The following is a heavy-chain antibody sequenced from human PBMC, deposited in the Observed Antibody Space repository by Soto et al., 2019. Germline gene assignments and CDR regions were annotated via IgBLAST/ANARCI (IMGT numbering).Heavy chain of an antibody. V-gene: IGHV1-46*03. Sequence: ASVKVSCKASGYTFTSNYLYWVRQAPGQGLEWLGMINPSDSSTTYARNFQGRVTMTRDTSTSTIYMEVTRLTSDDTAMYYFFRGSSSWLWHFDLWGRGTLVTVSS. D-gene: IGHD6-13*01. CDR3: FRGSSSWLWHFDL. CDR2: INPSDSST. CDR1: GYTFTSNY. J-gene: IGHJ2*01.